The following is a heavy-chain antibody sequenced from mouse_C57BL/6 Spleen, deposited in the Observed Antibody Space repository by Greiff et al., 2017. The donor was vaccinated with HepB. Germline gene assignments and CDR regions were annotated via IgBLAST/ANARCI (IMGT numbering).Heavy chain of an antibody. V-gene: IGHV5-16*01. Sequence: EVQLQESEGGLVQPGSSMKLSCTASGFTFRDYYMAWVRQVPEKGLAWVANINYYGSSTYYLDSLKSRFIISRDNAKNILYLQMSSLKSEDTATYYCARSGLGLYYFDYWGQGTTLTVSS. J-gene: IGHJ2*01. CDR3: ARSGLGLYYFDY. CDR2: INYYGSST. CDR1: GFTFRDYY. D-gene: IGHD4-1*01.